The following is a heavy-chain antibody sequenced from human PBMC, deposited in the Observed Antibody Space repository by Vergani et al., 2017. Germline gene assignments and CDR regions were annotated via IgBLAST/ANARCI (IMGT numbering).Heavy chain of an antibody. CDR3: ARSRVGYCSSTSCPLSAFDI. CDR1: GGTFKSNT. J-gene: IGHJ3*02. CDR2: IIPIFGTA. D-gene: IGHD2-2*01. V-gene: IGHV1-69*01. Sequence: QVQLVQSGAEVKKPGSSVKVSCKTSGGTFKSNTFSWVRQAPGQGLEWMGGIIPIFGTADYAQDFQGRLSITADESTSTAYMELSSLRSEDTAVYYCARSRVGYCSSTSCPLSAFDIWGQGTMVTVSS.